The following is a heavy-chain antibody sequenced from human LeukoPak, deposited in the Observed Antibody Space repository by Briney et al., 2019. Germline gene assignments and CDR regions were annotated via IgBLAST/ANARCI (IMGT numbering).Heavy chain of an antibody. Sequence: GESLKISCEGSGYSFTSYWIGWVRQLPGKGLEWMGIIYPGDSDTRYSTSFQGQVNISADKSISTAYLQWSSLKASDTAMYYCARRGVANYYYYMDVWGKGTTVTVSS. CDR1: GYSFTSYW. J-gene: IGHJ6*03. V-gene: IGHV5-51*01. D-gene: IGHD2-8*01. CDR2: IYPGDSDT. CDR3: ARRGVANYYYYMDV.